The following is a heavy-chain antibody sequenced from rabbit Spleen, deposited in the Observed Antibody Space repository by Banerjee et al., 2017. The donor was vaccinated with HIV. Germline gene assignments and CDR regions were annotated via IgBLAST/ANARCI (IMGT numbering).Heavy chain of an antibody. CDR1: GFSLSSRYW. CDR3: ARGSGDVGWGYLI. Sequence: QSLEESGGGLVKPGASLTLTCKASGFSLSSRYWICWVRQAPGKGPEWIACIYNGDGSTNYASWVNGRFTISKTSSTTVTLQMTSLTVADTATYFCARGSGDVGWGYLIWGQGTLVTVS. D-gene: IGHD2-1*01. V-gene: IGHV1S40*01. CDR2: IYNGDGST. J-gene: IGHJ6*01.